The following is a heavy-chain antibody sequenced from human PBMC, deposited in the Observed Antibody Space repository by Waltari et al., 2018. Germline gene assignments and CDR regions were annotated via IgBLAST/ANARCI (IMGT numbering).Heavy chain of an antibody. CDR1: GFTFDDYA. D-gene: IGHD6-13*01. Sequence: EVQLVESGGGLVQPGRSLRLSCAASGFTFDDYAVHWVRPAPGKGLELVSGISWNSGSIGYADSVKGLFTISRDNAKNSLYLQMNSLRAEDTALYYCAKEGFSSSWYEFDYWCQGTLVTVSS. CDR3: AKEGFSSSWYEFDY. V-gene: IGHV3-9*01. J-gene: IGHJ4*02. CDR2: ISWNSGSI.